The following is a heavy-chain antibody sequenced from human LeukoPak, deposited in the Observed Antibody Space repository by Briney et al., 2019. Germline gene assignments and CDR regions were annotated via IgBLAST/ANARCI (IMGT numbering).Heavy chain of an antibody. J-gene: IGHJ4*02. V-gene: IGHV3-48*04. CDR3: AKVGFGELTGSYYFDY. CDR1: GFTFSSYS. Sequence: PGGSLRLSCAASGFTFSSYSMNWVRQAPGKGLEWVSYISSSSSTIYYADSVKGRFTISRDNAKNSLHLQMNSLRAEDTALYYCAKVGFGELTGSYYFDYWGQGTLVTVSS. CDR2: ISSSSSTI. D-gene: IGHD3-10*01.